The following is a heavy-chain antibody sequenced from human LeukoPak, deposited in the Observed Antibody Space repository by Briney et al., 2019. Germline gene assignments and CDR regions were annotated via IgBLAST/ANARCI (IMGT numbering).Heavy chain of an antibody. V-gene: IGHV3-74*01. D-gene: IGHD1-26*01. Sequence: GGSLRLSCAASGFTFSSYWMHWVRQAPGKGLVWVSRINSDGGSTSYTDSVKGRFTISRDNPKNSLYLQMNSLRAEDTAVYYCARDPDQIEGANFHYWGQGSLVTVSS. J-gene: IGHJ4*02. CDR1: GFTFSSYW. CDR2: INSDGGST. CDR3: ARDPDQIEGANFHY.